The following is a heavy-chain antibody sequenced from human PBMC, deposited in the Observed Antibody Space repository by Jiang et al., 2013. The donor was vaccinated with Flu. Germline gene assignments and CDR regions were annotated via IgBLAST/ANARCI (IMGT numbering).Heavy chain of an antibody. CDR2: IIPILGIA. D-gene: IGHD2-2*01. V-gene: IGHV1-69*04. CDR1: GYTFTGYY. J-gene: IGHJ6*01. Sequence: SVKVSCKASGYTFTGYYMHWVRQAPGQGLEWMGRIIPILGIANYAQKFQGRVTITADKSTSTAYMELSSLRSEDTAVYYCAREFGPLYCSSTSCSGVCRGSPCYYYYGMDVW. CDR3: AREFGPLYCSSTSCSGVCRGSPCYYYYGMDV.